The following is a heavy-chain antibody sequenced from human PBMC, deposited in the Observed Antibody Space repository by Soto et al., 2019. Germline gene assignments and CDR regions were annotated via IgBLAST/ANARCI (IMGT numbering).Heavy chain of an antibody. V-gene: IGHV4-59*01. CDR1: GGSISSYY. D-gene: IGHD6-19*01. J-gene: IGHJ4*02. CDR3: AGAVAGIYYFDY. CDR2: IYYSGST. Sequence: SETLSLTCTVSGGSISSYYWSWIRQPPGKGLEWIGYIYYSGSTNYNPSLKSRVTISVDTSKNQFSLKLSSVTAADTAVYYCAGAVAGIYYFDYWGQGTLVTVS.